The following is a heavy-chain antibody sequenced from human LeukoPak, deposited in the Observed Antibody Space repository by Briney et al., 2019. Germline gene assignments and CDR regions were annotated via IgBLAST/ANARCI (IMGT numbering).Heavy chain of an antibody. CDR1: GFTFSSYA. CDR3: AKGCYDFWSGYGEYYYYYYGMDV. D-gene: IGHD3-3*01. J-gene: IGHJ6*02. Sequence: PGGSLRLSCAASGFTFSSYAMSWVRQAPGKGLEWVSAISGGGGSTYFADSVKGRFTISRDNSKNTLYLQMNSLRAEDTAVYYCAKGCYDFWSGYGEYYYYYYGMDVWGQGTTVTVSS. CDR2: ISGGGGST. V-gene: IGHV3-23*01.